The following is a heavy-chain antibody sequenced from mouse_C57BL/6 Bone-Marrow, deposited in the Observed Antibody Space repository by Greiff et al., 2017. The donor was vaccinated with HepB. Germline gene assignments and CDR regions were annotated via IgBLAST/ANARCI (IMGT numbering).Heavy chain of an antibody. CDR3: ARSFYYYGSRYWCFDV. CDR1: GFNIKNTY. Sequence: DVQLQESVAELVRPGASVKLSCTASGFNIKNTYMHWVKQRPEQGLEWIGRIDPANGNTKYAPKFQGKATITADTSSNSAYLQHSSLTSEDTAIYYCARSFYYYGSRYWCFDVWGTGTTVTGSS. D-gene: IGHD1-1*01. V-gene: IGHV14-3*01. CDR2: IDPANGNT. J-gene: IGHJ1*03.